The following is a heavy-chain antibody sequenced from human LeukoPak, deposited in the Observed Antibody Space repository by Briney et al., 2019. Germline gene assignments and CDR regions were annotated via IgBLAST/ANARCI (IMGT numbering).Heavy chain of an antibody. D-gene: IGHD6-6*01. V-gene: IGHV4-4*07. J-gene: IGHJ3*02. CDR2: IYTSGST. CDR1: GGSISSYY. CDR3: ARWGVRNIAAPHAFDI. Sequence: SETLSLTCTVSGGSISSYYWSWIRQPAGKGLEWIGRIYTSGSTNYNPSLKSRVTMSVDTSKNQFSLKLSSVTAADTAVYYCARWGVRNIAAPHAFDIWGQGTMVTVSS.